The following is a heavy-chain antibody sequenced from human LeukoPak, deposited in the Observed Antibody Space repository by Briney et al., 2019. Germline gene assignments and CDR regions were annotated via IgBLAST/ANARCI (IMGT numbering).Heavy chain of an antibody. V-gene: IGHV4-4*07. CDR1: GGSISSYY. CDR3: ARENSGSYREFDY. Sequence: SETLSLTCTVSGGSISSYYWSWIRQPAGKGLEWIGRIYTSGSTDYNASLKSRVSMSVDTSKNQFSLKLSSVTAADTAVFYCARENSGSYREFDYWGQGTLVTVSS. D-gene: IGHD1-26*01. CDR2: IYTSGST. J-gene: IGHJ4*02.